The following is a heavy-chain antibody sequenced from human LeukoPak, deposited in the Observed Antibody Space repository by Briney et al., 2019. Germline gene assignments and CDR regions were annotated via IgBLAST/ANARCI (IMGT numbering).Heavy chain of an antibody. CDR1: GGSFSGHY. D-gene: IGHD3-9*01. Sequence: TSETLSLTCAVYGGSFSGHYWSWIRQPPGKGLEWIGEINHSGSTNYNPSLKSRVTISVDTSKNQFSLKLSSVTAADTAVYYCASSLYYDILTGYSKHDAFDIWGQGTMVTVSS. CDR3: ASSLYYDILTGYSKHDAFDI. V-gene: IGHV4-34*01. J-gene: IGHJ3*02. CDR2: INHSGST.